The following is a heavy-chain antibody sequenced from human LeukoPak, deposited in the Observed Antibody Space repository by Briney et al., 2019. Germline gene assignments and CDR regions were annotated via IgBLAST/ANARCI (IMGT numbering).Heavy chain of an antibody. Sequence: GGSLRLSCAASGFTYSSYAMSWVRQAPGKGLEWVSAISGSGGSTYCADSVKGRFTISRDNSKNTLYLQMNSLRAEDTAVYYCAKEIAIAAAGMDFYYGMDVWGQGTTVTVSS. CDR3: AKEIAIAAAGMDFYYGMDV. J-gene: IGHJ6*02. D-gene: IGHD6-13*01. CDR1: GFTYSSYA. CDR2: ISGSGGST. V-gene: IGHV3-23*01.